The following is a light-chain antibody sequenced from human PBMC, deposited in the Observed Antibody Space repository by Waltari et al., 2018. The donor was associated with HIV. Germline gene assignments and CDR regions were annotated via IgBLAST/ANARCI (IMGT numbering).Light chain of an antibody. Sequence: QSALTHPPTLSAPPGHSITISCTRTSTDVGGYNSVSWYQHHPGKAPKLLIYEVSNRPSGVSNRFSGSKSGNTASLIISGLQAEDEADYYCSSYTSSSTLAVFGGGTKLTVL. J-gene: IGLJ2*01. CDR3: SSYTSSSTLAV. CDR2: EVS. V-gene: IGLV2-14*01. CDR1: STDVGGYNS.